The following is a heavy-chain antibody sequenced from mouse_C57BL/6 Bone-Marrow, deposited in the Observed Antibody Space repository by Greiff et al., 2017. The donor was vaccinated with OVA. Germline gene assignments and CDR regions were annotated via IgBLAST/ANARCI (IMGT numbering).Heavy chain of an antibody. CDR1: GYTFTSYW. D-gene: IGHD1-1*01. Sequence: EVQLQRSGTVLARPGASVKMSCKTSGYTFTSYWMHWVKQRPGQGLAWIGAIYPGNSDTSYNQKFKGKAKLTAVTSASPAYMELSSLTNEDSAVYYCTPYYGSSAWFAYWGQGTLVTVSA. J-gene: IGHJ3*01. V-gene: IGHV1-5*01. CDR2: IYPGNSDT. CDR3: TPYYGSSAWFAY.